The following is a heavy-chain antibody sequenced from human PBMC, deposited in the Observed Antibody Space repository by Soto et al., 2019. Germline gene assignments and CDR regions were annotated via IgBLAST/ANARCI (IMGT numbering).Heavy chain of an antibody. Sequence: QVQLEESGGGVVRPGKSLRLSCAASGFTFSSYGIHWVRRAPGKGLEWVAGIWYDGTNKNYVDSVKGRFTISRDNSKNTVYLQTNTLRVEDTAVYYCARDPGWSSSWVYFDYWGQGTLVTVSS. CDR3: ARDPGWSSSWVYFDY. CDR1: GFTFSSYG. D-gene: IGHD6-13*01. V-gene: IGHV3-33*01. J-gene: IGHJ4*02. CDR2: IWYDGTNK.